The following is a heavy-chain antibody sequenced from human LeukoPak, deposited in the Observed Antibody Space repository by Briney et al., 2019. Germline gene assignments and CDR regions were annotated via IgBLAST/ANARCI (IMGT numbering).Heavy chain of an antibody. CDR2: ISSSSSYI. V-gene: IGHV3-21*01. CDR3: ARDLDSSGYYPLGY. J-gene: IGHJ4*02. D-gene: IGHD3-22*01. Sequence: PGGSLRLSCAASGFTFSSYSMNWVRQAPGKGPEWVSSISSSSSYIYYADSVKGRFTISRDNAKNSLYLQMNSLRAGDTAVYYCARDLDSSGYYPLGYWGQGTLVTVSS. CDR1: GFTFSSYS.